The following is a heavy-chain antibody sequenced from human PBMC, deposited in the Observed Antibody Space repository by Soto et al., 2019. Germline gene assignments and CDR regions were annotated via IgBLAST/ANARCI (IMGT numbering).Heavy chain of an antibody. CDR2: IYYSGST. CDR3: ARVRITGTTFWFDP. CDR1: GGSISSGGYY. Sequence: SETLSLTCTVSGGSISSGGYYWSWIRQHPGKGLEWIGYIYYSGSTYYNPSLKSRVTISVDTSKNQFSLKLSSVTAADTAVYYCARVRITGTTFWFDPWGQGTLVTVSS. D-gene: IGHD1-20*01. J-gene: IGHJ5*02. V-gene: IGHV4-31*03.